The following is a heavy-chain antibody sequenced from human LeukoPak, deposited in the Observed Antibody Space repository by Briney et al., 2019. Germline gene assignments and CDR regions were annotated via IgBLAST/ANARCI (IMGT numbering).Heavy chain of an antibody. CDR3: AREGEGFDY. J-gene: IGHJ4*02. V-gene: IGHV3-30*04. CDR2: ISYDGSNK. D-gene: IGHD1-26*01. CDR1: GFTFSSYA. Sequence: GGSLRLSCAASGFTFSSYAMHWVRQAPGKGLEWVAVISYDGSNKYYADSVKGRFTISRDNSKNTLYLQMNSLRAEDTAVYYWAREGEGFDYWGQGTLGTVSS.